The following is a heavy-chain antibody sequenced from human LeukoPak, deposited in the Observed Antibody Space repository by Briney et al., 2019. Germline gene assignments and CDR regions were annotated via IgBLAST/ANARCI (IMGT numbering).Heavy chain of an antibody. CDR1: GGSISSYY. CDR3: ARGVHYGLPYSWFDP. D-gene: IGHD4-17*01. Sequence: SETLSLTCTVSGGSISSYYWSWIRQPPGKGLEWIGEINHSGSTNYNPSLKSRVTISVDTSKNQFSLKLSSVTAADTAVYYCARGVHYGLPYSWFDPWGQGTLVTVSS. J-gene: IGHJ5*02. V-gene: IGHV4-34*01. CDR2: INHSGST.